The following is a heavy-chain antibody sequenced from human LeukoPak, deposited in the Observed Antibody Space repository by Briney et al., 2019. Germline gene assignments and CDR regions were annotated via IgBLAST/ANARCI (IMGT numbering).Heavy chain of an antibody. CDR3: ARTDNSGYYVEQ. D-gene: IGHD3-22*01. J-gene: IGHJ4*02. CDR1: GDSISSGSDY. V-gene: IGHV4-31*03. Sequence: SQTLSLTCTVYGDSISSGSDYWSWIRQHPGKGLEWIGYIYSSGTTYYNPSLKSRVTISLDTSKNQFSLELSSVTAADTAVFYCARTDNSGYYVEQWGQGTLVTASS. CDR2: IYSSGTT.